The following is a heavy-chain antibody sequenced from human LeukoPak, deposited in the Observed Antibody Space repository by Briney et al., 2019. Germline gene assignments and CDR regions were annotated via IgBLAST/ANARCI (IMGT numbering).Heavy chain of an antibody. Sequence: ASVKVSCKASGGTFTSYDINWVRQATGQGLEWMGWMNPNSGNTGYAQKFQGRVTMTRNISISTAYMELSSLRSEDTAVYYCAREGQSVAGDNWFDPWGQGTLVTVSS. V-gene: IGHV1-8*01. D-gene: IGHD6-19*01. CDR3: AREGQSVAGDNWFDP. J-gene: IGHJ5*02. CDR1: GGTFTSYD. CDR2: MNPNSGNT.